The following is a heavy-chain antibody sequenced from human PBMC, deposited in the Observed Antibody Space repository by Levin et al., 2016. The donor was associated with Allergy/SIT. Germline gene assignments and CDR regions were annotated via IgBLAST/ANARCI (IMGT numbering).Heavy chain of an antibody. CDR1: GFTFSDYY. J-gene: IGHJ4*02. CDR3: ASTYSGSYPGEFDY. D-gene: IGHD1-26*01. V-gene: IGHV3-11*06. CDR2: TSSRSDYI. Sequence: GGSLRLSCVASGFTFSDYYMTWVRQAPGRGLEWVSYTSSRSDYISYADSVKGRFTISRDNAKNSLYLQMNSLRAEDTAVYYCASTYSGSYPGEFDYWGQGTLVTVSS.